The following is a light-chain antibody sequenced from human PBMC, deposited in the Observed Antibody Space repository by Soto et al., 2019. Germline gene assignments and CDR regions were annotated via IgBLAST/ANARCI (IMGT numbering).Light chain of an antibody. CDR1: RTIDTY. Sequence: IQMTHSPSSLSASLGDGVAFTCRASRTIDTYLNWYQQKPGTAPKLLIYTASRLQRGVPSRFGGSGSGTDFTLTISSLQPEDFATYYCLQDYNYPITFGQGTRLEI. J-gene: IGKJ5*01. V-gene: IGKV1-6*01. CDR3: LQDYNYPIT. CDR2: TAS.